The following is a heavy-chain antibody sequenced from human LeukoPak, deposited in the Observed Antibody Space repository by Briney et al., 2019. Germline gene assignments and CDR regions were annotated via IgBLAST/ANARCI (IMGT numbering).Heavy chain of an antibody. Sequence: PSETLSLTCAVSGGSISSGGYSWSWIRQPPGKGLEWIGYIYHSGSTYYSPSLKSRVTISVDRSKNQFSLKLSSVTAADTAVYYCARDHWGDGSYFDYWGQGTLVTVSS. CDR2: IYHSGST. CDR1: GGSISSGGYS. CDR3: ARDHWGDGSYFDY. J-gene: IGHJ4*02. V-gene: IGHV4-30-2*01. D-gene: IGHD7-27*01.